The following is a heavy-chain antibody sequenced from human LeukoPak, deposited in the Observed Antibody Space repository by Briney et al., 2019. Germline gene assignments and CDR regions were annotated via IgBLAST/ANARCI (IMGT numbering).Heavy chain of an antibody. V-gene: IGHV3-20*04. Sequence: PGGSLRLSCAASGFIFDDFGMSWVRQAPGKGLEWVSGINWMGGDAVYPDSMKGRFTISRDNAQNSLYLQMDSLRAEDTAVYYCARVVNEKINSGYYSDYWGQGTLVTVSS. CDR1: GFIFDDFG. CDR2: INWMGGDA. D-gene: IGHD3-22*01. J-gene: IGHJ4*02. CDR3: ARVVNEKINSGYYSDY.